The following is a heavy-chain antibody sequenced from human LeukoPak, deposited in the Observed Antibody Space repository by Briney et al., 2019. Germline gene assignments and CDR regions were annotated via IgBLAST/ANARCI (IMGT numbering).Heavy chain of an antibody. J-gene: IGHJ4*02. D-gene: IGHD3-9*01. Sequence: GASVKVSCKASGYRFSNYGIRWGREAQAQGHEWVGWVRGDKRNTNSAQKCQGRVTMTTETSTSTAYMELGNLGSDETAVYYCARVDLLAGYYFFAYWGQGTLVTVSS. CDR2: VRGDKRNT. V-gene: IGHV1-18*01. CDR1: GYRFSNYG. CDR3: ARVDLLAGYYFFAY.